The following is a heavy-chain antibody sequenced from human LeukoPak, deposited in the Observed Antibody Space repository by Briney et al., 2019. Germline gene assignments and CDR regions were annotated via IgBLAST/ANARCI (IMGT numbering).Heavy chain of an antibody. V-gene: IGHV3-20*04. CDR1: GFTFDDYG. D-gene: IGHD3-22*01. Sequence: PGGSLRLSRTASGFTFDDYGMSWVRQAPGKGLEWVSGINWNGGSTGYADSVKGRFTISRDNAKNSLYLQMNSLRAEDTALYYCARVGYYYESSSYSGAFDIWGQGAMVTVSP. J-gene: IGHJ3*02. CDR3: ARVGYYYESSSYSGAFDI. CDR2: INWNGGST.